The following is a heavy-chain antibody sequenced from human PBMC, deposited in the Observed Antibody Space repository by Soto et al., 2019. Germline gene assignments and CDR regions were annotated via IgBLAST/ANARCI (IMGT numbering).Heavy chain of an antibody. CDR1: GFTFSSYA. CDR3: AREAGPRDLLYYYDSSGYYPFDY. CDR2: ISYDGSNK. Sequence: QVQLVGSGGGVVQPGRSLRLSCAASGFTFSSYAMHWVRQAPGKGLEWVAVISYDGSNKYYADSVKGRFTISRDNSKNTLYLQMNSLRAEDTAVYYCAREAGPRDLLYYYDSSGYYPFDYWGQGTLVTVSS. V-gene: IGHV3-30-3*01. D-gene: IGHD3-22*01. J-gene: IGHJ4*02.